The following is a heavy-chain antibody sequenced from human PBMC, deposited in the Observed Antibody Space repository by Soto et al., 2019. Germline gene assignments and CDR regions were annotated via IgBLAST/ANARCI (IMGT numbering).Heavy chain of an antibody. J-gene: IGHJ4*02. CDR1: GFTFSSYS. CDR3: ARALRAAGVGY. V-gene: IGHV3-48*01. CDR2: ISSSSSTI. D-gene: IGHD5-12*01. Sequence: GGSLRLSCAASGFTFSSYSMNWVRQAPGKGLEWVSYISSSSSTIHYSDSVKGRFTISRDNAKNSLYLQMSSLRAEDTAVYYCARALRAAGVGYWGQGTLVTVSS.